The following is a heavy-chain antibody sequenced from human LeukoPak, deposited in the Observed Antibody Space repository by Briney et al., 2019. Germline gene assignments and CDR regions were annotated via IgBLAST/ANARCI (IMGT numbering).Heavy chain of an antibody. V-gene: IGHV3-23*01. Sequence: GGSLRLSCAASGFTFSSYAMSWVRQAPGKGLEWVSAISGSGGSTYYADSVKGRFTISRDNSKNTPYLQMNSLRAEDTAVYYCARVGSSGYFSPYFDYWGQGTLVTVSS. CDR1: GFTFSSYA. J-gene: IGHJ4*02. CDR2: ISGSGGST. D-gene: IGHD3-22*01. CDR3: ARVGSSGYFSPYFDY.